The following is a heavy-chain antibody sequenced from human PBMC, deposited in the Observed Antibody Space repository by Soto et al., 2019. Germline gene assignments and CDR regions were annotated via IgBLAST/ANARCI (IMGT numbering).Heavy chain of an antibody. CDR2: ISSSSSTI. CDR1: GFTFSSYS. Sequence: GGSLRLSCAASGFTFSSYSMNWVRQAPGKGLEWVSYISSSSSTIYYADSVKGRFTISSDNAKNSLYLQMNSLRAEDTAVYYCAREDYGDYLNFDYWGQGTLVTVSS. J-gene: IGHJ4*02. D-gene: IGHD4-17*01. CDR3: AREDYGDYLNFDY. V-gene: IGHV3-48*01.